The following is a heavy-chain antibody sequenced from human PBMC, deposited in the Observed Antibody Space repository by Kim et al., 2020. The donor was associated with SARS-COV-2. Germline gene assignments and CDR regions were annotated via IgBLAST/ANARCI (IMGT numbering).Heavy chain of an antibody. D-gene: IGHD3-10*01. CDR3: GEGGFGEYPKPSDY. J-gene: IGHJ4*02. V-gene: IGHV3-49*03. Sequence: GGSLRLSCTASGFTFGDFTMSWFRQAPGKGLEWVGFIRSKASGGTPDYAASVKGRFTISRDDSKSIAYLQMNSLKTEDTAVYYCGEGGFGEYPKPSDYWGPGTLVTVSS. CDR1: GFTFGDFT. CDR2: IRSKASGGTP.